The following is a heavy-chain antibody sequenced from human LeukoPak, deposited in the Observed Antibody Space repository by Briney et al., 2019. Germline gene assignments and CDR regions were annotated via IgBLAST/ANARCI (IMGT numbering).Heavy chain of an antibody. CDR3: ARAQLRKAMSFDC. J-gene: IGHJ4*02. Sequence: SETLSLTCTVSGGSISSGGYYWTWIRQHPGKGLEWIGYISYSGNTDYNPSLKSRVSISVDTSKNHFSLKLSSVTAADTAVYYCARAQLRKAMSFDCWGQGTLVTVFS. CDR2: ISYSGNT. D-gene: IGHD1-1*01. CDR1: GGSISSGGYY. V-gene: IGHV4-31*03.